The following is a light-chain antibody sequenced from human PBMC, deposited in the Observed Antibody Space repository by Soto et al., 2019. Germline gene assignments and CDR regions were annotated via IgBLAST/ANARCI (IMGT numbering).Light chain of an antibody. V-gene: IGLV2-14*01. CDR1: SSDVGAYNF. J-gene: IGLJ2*01. Sequence: QSVLTQPASVSGSPGQSITLSCTGTSSDVGAYNFVSWYQQHPGKAPKLMIFEVSRRPSGVSSRLSGSKSGNTASLTISGLQAEDESAYYCASSKRRTSPHVLFGGGTKLTVL. CDR2: EVS. CDR3: ASSKRRTSPHVL.